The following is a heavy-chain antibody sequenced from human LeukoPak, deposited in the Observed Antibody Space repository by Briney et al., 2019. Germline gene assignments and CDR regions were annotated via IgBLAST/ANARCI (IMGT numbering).Heavy chain of an antibody. CDR3: AKESDAFDI. Sequence: GGSLRLSCAASGFTFSSYAMHWVRQAPGKGLEWVAVILYDGRENFHADSVRGRFTISRDNSKNTLYLQMNSLRPEDTAVYYCAKESDAFDIWGQGTMVTVSS. CDR2: ILYDGREN. CDR1: GFTFSSYA. J-gene: IGHJ3*02. V-gene: IGHV3-30*18.